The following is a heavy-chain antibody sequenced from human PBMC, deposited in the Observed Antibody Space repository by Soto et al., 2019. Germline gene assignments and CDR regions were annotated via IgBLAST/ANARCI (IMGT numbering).Heavy chain of an antibody. CDR2: INWNSGSI. J-gene: IGHJ1*01. CDR3: VKDESINWYSGHFRH. D-gene: IGHD6-13*01. Sequence: EVQLVESGGGLVQPGRSLRLSCAASGFTFDDYAMHWVRQVPGKGLEWVSGINWNSGSIGYGDSVKGRFAISRDNAKNSLHLQMNSLRAEDTAFYYCVKDESINWYSGHFRHWGQGNLVTVSS. CDR1: GFTFDDYA. V-gene: IGHV3-9*01.